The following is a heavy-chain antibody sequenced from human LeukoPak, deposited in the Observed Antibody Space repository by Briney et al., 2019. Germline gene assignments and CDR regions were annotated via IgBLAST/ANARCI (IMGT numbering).Heavy chain of an antibody. D-gene: IGHD1-14*01. CDR3: AKGTNRVFDY. Sequence: PGGSLRLSCAASGLTFSSYAMSWVRQAPGKGLEWVSAISGSGGSTHYADSVKGRFTISRDNSKNTLYLQMNSLRAEDTAVYYCAKGTNRVFDYWGQGTLVTVSS. V-gene: IGHV3-23*01. CDR1: GLTFSSYA. J-gene: IGHJ4*02. CDR2: ISGSGGST.